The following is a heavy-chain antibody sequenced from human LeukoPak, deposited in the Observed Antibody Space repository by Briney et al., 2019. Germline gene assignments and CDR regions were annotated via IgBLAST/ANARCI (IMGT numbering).Heavy chain of an antibody. CDR1: GFIFSDHY. Sequence: GGSLRLSCAASGFIFSDHYMDWVRQAPGKGLEWVGRTRNGANIYTTKYAASVKGRFTISRDNSKNTLYLQMNSLRAEDTAVYYCAKYVVAAAASYFDYWGQGTLVTVSS. V-gene: IGHV3-72*01. D-gene: IGHD6-13*01. CDR2: TRNGANIYTT. J-gene: IGHJ4*02. CDR3: AKYVVAAAASYFDY.